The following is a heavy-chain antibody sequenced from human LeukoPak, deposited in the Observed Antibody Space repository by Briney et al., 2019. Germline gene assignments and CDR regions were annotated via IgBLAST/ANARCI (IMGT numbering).Heavy chain of an antibody. V-gene: IGHV3-7*01. D-gene: IGHD2-21*01. J-gene: IGHJ6*03. CDR2: INQDGSEK. Sequence: GGSLRLSCAASGFTFTTYWMGWVRQAPGKGLEWVANINQDGSEKYYVDSVKGRFTISRDNAKNSLYLQMNSLRAEDTAVYYCARVAYYYYYMDVWGKGTTVTISS. CDR3: ARVAYYYYYMDV. CDR1: GFTFTTYW.